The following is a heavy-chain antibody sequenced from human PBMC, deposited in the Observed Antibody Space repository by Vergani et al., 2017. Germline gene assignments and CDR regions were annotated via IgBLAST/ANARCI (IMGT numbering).Heavy chain of an antibody. CDR2: ISGSGGST. D-gene: IGHD5-12*01. Sequence: EVQLLESGGGLVQPGGSLRLSCAASGFTFSSYAMSWVRQAPGKGLEWVSAISGSGGSTYYADSVKSRFTISRDNSKNTLYLQMNSLRAEDTAVYYCAKLGGDIVATNPYNWGQGTLVTVSS. CDR3: AKLGGDIVATNPYN. V-gene: IGHV3-23*01. J-gene: IGHJ4*02. CDR1: GFTFSSYA.